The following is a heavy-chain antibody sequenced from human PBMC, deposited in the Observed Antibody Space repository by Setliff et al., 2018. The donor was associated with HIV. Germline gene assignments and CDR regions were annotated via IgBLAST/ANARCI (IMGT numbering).Heavy chain of an antibody. CDR3: ARGGFKWSGSYADY. Sequence: SETLSLTCTVSGGSISSYYWSWIRQPAGKGLEWIGRIYTSGSTNYNPSLKSRVTISVDTAKNQFSLNLTSVTAADTAVYYCARGGFKWSGSYADYWGQGTLVTVS. CDR1: GGSISSYY. CDR2: IYTSGST. J-gene: IGHJ4*02. D-gene: IGHD1-26*01. V-gene: IGHV4-4*07.